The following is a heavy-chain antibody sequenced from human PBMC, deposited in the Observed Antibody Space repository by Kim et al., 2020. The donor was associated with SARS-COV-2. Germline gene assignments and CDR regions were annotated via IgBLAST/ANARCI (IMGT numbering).Heavy chain of an antibody. CDR2: IYYSGST. CDR1: GGSISSGGYY. J-gene: IGHJ5*02. V-gene: IGHV4-31*03. D-gene: IGHD3-3*01. Sequence: SETLSLTCTVSGGSISSGGYYWSWIRQHPGKGLEWIGYIYYSGSTYYNPSLKSRVTISVDTSKNQFSLKLSSVTAADTAVYYCARVRGLRFLEWLLSVRDCWFDPWGQGTLVTVSS. CDR3: ARVRGLRFLEWLLSVRDCWFDP.